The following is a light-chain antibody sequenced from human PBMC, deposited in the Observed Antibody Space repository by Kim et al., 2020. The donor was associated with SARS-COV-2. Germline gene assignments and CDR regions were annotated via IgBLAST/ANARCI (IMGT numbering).Light chain of an antibody. CDR2: DAS. J-gene: IGKJ1*01. CDR1: QNISTC. Sequence: GDRVTITCRASQNISTCLAWYQQRPGKAPKVLIYDASKLQSGVPSRFSDSGSETEFTLTINGLQPVDVATYHCQQYKTNWTFGPGTKV. CDR3: QQYKTNWT. V-gene: IGKV1-5*01.